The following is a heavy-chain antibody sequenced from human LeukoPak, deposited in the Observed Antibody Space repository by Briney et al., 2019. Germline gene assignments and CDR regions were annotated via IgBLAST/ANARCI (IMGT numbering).Heavy chain of an antibody. Sequence: ASVKVSCKASGYTFTSYYMHWVRQAPGQGLEWMGIINPSGGSTSYAQKFQGRVTMTRDMSTSTVYMELSSLRSEDTAVYYCARRSMTGGAFDIWGQRTMVTVSS. J-gene: IGHJ3*02. CDR3: ARRSMTGGAFDI. CDR2: INPSGGST. V-gene: IGHV1-46*01. CDR1: GYTFTSYY. D-gene: IGHD3-16*01.